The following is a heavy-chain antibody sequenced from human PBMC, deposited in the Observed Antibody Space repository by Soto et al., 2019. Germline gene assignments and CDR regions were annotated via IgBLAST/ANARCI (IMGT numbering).Heavy chain of an antibody. J-gene: IGHJ6*02. CDR1: GFTVSTDW. CDR3: VRENYYYGMDV. Sequence: EGELVESGGGVVQPGGSLRLSCAASGFTVSTDWMYWVRQAPGKGQEWVSVIKSGGITNYADSVEGRFTISRDNSKNTVYLQMNSLRGEDTAVYYCVRENYYYGMDVWGQGTTVTVSS. V-gene: IGHV3-66*01. CDR2: IKSGGIT.